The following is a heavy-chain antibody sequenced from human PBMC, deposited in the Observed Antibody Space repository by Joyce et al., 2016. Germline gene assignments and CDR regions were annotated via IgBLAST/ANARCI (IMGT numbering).Heavy chain of an antibody. CDR3: ARLKTGAFSYVSGSPPYYGMDV. CDR2: IHPGDSDT. J-gene: IGHJ6*02. CDR1: GYTFTKNW. V-gene: IGHV5-51*01. Sequence: EVQLVQSGAEVKKPGQSLMISCQASGYTFTKNWIAWVRQKPGKGKKWSSCVAQKPGKGREWMGIIHPGDSDTRYSPPFPCQVPSSADKSINTAYLQWSSPKASDSAIYYCARLKTGAFSYVSGSPPYYGMDVWGQGTTVIVSS. D-gene: IGHD3-10*01.